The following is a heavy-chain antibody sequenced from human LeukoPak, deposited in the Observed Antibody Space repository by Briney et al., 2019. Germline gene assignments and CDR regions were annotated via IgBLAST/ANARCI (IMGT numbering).Heavy chain of an antibody. V-gene: IGHV3-30*02. CDR1: GFTFSSYG. CDR3: AKEYDSGGYGANFDY. D-gene: IGHD3-10*01. Sequence: PGGSLRLSCAASGFTFSSYGMHWVRQAPGEGLEWVAVIWYDGSNKYYADSVKGRFTISRDNSRNTMYLQMDSLRAEDTAVYYCAKEYDSGGYGANFDYWGQGTLVTVSS. J-gene: IGHJ4*02. CDR2: IWYDGSNK.